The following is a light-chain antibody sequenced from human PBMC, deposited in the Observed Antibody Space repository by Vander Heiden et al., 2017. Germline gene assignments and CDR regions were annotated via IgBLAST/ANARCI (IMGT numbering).Light chain of an antibody. CDR2: DAS. J-gene: IGKJ4*01. CDR1: QDINDH. Sequence: DIQMTQSPSSLSASVGDRVAITCQASQDINDHLNWYQQKPGKAPKLLIYDASNLQTGVPSRFSGGGFGTHFTFTISSLQPEDFATYYCQQYDYLPLTFGGGTKVEVK. V-gene: IGKV1-33*01. CDR3: QQYDYLPLT.